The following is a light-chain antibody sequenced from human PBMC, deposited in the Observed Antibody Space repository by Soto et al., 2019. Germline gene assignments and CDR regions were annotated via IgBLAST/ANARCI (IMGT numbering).Light chain of an antibody. CDR1: KRVSSY. CDR3: QQRSNWPPLT. Sequence: IVVTQSPATLSLSPGERATLSCRASKRVSSYLAWYQQKPGQAHRLLIYDASNMATGIPARFSGSGSGTDFTLTISSLEPEDFAGYYCQQRSNWPPLTFGGGTKVEIK. V-gene: IGKV3-11*01. J-gene: IGKJ4*01. CDR2: DAS.